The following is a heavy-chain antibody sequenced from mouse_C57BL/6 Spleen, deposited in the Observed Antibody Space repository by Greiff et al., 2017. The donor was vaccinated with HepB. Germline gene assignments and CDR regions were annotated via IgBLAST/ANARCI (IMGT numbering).Heavy chain of an antibody. CDR3: AYYGGD. CDR1: GYTFTDYY. CDR2: INPNNGGT. J-gene: IGHJ1*03. Sequence: VQLQQSGPELVKPGASVKISCKASGYTFTDYYMNWVKQSHGKSLEWIGDINPNNGGTSYNQKFKGKATLTVDKSSSTAYMELRSLTSEDSAVYYCAYYGGDWGTGTTVTVSS. D-gene: IGHD1-1*01. V-gene: IGHV1-26*01.